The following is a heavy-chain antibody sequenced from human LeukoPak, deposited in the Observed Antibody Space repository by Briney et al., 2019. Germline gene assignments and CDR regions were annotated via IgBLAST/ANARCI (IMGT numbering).Heavy chain of an antibody. V-gene: IGHV3-23*01. CDR3: GKGPSPPQYYDFWSGYLSPDY. J-gene: IGHJ4*02. Sequence: GGSLRLSCAASGFTFSSYAMSWVRQAPGKGLEWVSAISGSGGSTYYADSVKGRFTISRDNSKNTLYLQMNSLRAEDTAVYYWGKGPSPPQYYDFWSGYLSPDYWGQGTLVTVSS. D-gene: IGHD3-3*01. CDR2: ISGSGGST. CDR1: GFTFSSYA.